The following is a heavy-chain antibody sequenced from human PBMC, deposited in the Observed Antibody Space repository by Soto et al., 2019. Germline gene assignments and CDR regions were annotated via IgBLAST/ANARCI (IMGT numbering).Heavy chain of an antibody. V-gene: IGHV3-23*01. Sequence: EVQLLESGGGLVQPGGSLRLSCAASGFTFSSYAMSWVRQAPGKGLEWVSAISGSGGSTYYADSVKGRFTISRDNSKNTLYLQMNSLRAEDTAVYYCAKGVLVVPAGEDYGPYYYYYGMDVWGQGTTVTVSS. CDR3: AKGVLVVPAGEDYGPYYYYYGMDV. D-gene: IGHD2-2*01. J-gene: IGHJ6*02. CDR1: GFTFSSYA. CDR2: ISGSGGST.